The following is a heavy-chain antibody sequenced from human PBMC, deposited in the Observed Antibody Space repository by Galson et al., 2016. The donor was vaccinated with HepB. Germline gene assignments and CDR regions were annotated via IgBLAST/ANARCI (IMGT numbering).Heavy chain of an antibody. CDR1: GYTFNTYN. V-gene: IGHV1-46*02. J-gene: IGHJ4*02. CDR3: ARELDHSFYFDY. Sequence: CKASGYTFNTYNMHWVRQAPGQGLEWVGIIKPSGGNTIYAQKFQDRITMTRDTSTSTVYMELISLRSEDTAVYYCARELDHSFYFDYWGQGTLLTVSS. CDR2: IKPSGGNT. D-gene: IGHD1-14*01.